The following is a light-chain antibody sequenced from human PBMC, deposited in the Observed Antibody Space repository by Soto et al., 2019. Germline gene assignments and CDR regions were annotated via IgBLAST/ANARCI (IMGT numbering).Light chain of an antibody. CDR3: QHYGSLNT. CDR2: GAS. CDR1: QSVSSN. V-gene: IGKV3-20*01. Sequence: DIVMTQSPATLSVSPGERATLSCRASQSVSSNLAWYQQKPGQAPRLLIYGASTRATGIPDRFSGSGSGTDFTLTISRLEPEDFAVYYCQHYGSLNTFGGGTKVDIK. J-gene: IGKJ4*01.